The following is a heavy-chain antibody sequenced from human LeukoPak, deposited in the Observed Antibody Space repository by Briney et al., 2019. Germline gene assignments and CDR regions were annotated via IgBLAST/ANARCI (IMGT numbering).Heavy chain of an antibody. J-gene: IGHJ6*03. Sequence: ASVKVSCKASGYTFTSYYMHWVRQAPGQGLEWMGIINPGGGSTSYAQKFQGRVTMTRDTSTSTVYMELSSLRSEDTAVYYCARDQNRIVGATIFTHFGTYYMDVWGKGTTVTVSS. CDR3: ARDQNRIVGATIFTHFGTYYMDV. CDR1: GYTFTSYY. V-gene: IGHV1-46*01. CDR2: INPGGGST. D-gene: IGHD1-26*01.